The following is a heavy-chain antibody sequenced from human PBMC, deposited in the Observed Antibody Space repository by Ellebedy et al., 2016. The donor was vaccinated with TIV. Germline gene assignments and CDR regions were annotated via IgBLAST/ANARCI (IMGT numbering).Heavy chain of an antibody. V-gene: IGHV1-18*01. J-gene: IGHJ5*02. CDR3: ARAPSVVFGSGSYRFAP. CDR2: ISPYNGNT. D-gene: IGHD3-10*01. Sequence: AASVKVSCKASGYTFTSYGISWVRQAPGQGLEWMGWISPYNGNTNYAQKFQGRVTMTTDTSTSTAYMELRSLRSDDTAVYYCARAPSVVFGSGSYRFAPWGQGTLVTVSS. CDR1: GYTFTSYG.